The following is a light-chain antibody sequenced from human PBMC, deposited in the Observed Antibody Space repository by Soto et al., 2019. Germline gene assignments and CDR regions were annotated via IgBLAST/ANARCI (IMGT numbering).Light chain of an antibody. CDR3: QQCRNWPLT. CDR2: GAS. Sequence: EIVLTQSPGTLSLSPGERATLSCRASQSVSASYLIWYQQKPGQAPRLLIYGASNRATDNTDRFSGSGSGTDFTLTISRLEPEDFAVYYCQQCRNWPLTFGGGTKVDIK. V-gene: IGKV3D-20*02. CDR1: QSVSASY. J-gene: IGKJ4*01.